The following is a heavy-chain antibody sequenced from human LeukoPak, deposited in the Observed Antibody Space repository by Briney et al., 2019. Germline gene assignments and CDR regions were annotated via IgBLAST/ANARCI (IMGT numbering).Heavy chain of an antibody. Sequence: GGSLRLSCAASGFTFSSYAMSWVRQAPGKGLEWVSAISGSGGSTYYADSVKGRFTISRDSSKNTLYLQMNSLRAEDTAVYYCAKDYYDSSGYYLHYYYYYMDVWGKGTTVTVSS. V-gene: IGHV3-23*01. CDR2: ISGSGGST. D-gene: IGHD3-22*01. CDR3: AKDYYDSSGYYLHYYYYYMDV. J-gene: IGHJ6*03. CDR1: GFTFSSYA.